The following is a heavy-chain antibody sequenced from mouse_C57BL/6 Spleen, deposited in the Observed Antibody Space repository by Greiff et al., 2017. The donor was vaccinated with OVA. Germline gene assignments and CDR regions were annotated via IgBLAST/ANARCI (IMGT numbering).Heavy chain of an antibody. J-gene: IGHJ4*01. V-gene: IGHV5-17*01. CDR1: GFTFSDYG. Sequence: DVKLVESGGGLVKPGGSLKLSCAASGFTFSDYGMHWVRQAPEKGLEWVAYISSGSSTIYYADTVKGRFTISRDNAKNTLFLQMTSLRSEDTAMYYCARGTTVVAGAVDYWGQGTSVTVSS. D-gene: IGHD1-1*01. CDR2: ISSGSSTI. CDR3: ARGTTVVAGAVDY.